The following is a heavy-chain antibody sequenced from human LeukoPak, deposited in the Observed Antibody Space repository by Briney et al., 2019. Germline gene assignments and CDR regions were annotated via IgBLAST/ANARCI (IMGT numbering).Heavy chain of an antibody. J-gene: IGHJ6*03. CDR3: AKGYGWEASYYYYYMDV. D-gene: IGHD1-26*01. CDR1: GFTFSSYS. V-gene: IGHV3-21*01. CDR2: ISSSSSYI. Sequence: GGSLRLSCAASGFTFSSYSMNWVRQAPGKGLEWVSSISSSSSYIYYADSVKGRFTISRDNAKNTLYLQMNSLRAEDTAVYYCAKGYGWEASYYYYYMDVWGKGTTVTISS.